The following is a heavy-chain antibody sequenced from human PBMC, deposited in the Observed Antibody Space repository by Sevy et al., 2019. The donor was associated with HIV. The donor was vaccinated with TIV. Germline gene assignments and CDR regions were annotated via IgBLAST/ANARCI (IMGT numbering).Heavy chain of an antibody. V-gene: IGHV4-59*01. Sequence: SETLSLTCTVSGGSISSYYWSWIRQPPGKGLVWIGYIYYSGSTNYNPSLKSRVTISVDTSKNQFSLKLSSVTAADTAVYYCARLENWFDPWGQGTLVTVSS. CDR3: ARLENWFDP. J-gene: IGHJ5*02. CDR1: GGSISSYY. CDR2: IYYSGST.